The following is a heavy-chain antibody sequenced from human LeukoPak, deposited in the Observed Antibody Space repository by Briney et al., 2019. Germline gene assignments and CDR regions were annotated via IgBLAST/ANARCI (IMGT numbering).Heavy chain of an antibody. D-gene: IGHD3-3*01. V-gene: IGHV4-34*01. CDR1: GGSFSGYY. CDR2: INHSGST. J-gene: IGHJ5*02. Sequence: SETLSLTCAVYGGSFSGYYWSWIRQPPGKGLEWIGEINHSGSTNYNPSLKSRVTISVDTSKNQFPLKLSSVTAADTAVYYCAREVGTIMVNWFDPWGQGTLVTVSS. CDR3: AREVGTIMVNWFDP.